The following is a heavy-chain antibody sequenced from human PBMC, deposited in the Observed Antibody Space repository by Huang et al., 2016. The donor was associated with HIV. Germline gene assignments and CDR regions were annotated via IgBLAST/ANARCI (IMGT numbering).Heavy chain of an antibody. CDR2: ISIGDGRP. D-gene: IGHD6-13*01. Sequence: QVQLVQSGAEVRKPGDSVRVSCKASGYTFSSYAIHWVRQDPGQSLEWMGRISIGDGRPEYLWQLQGRATITTDTSANTVYLYLSGLRSEDTAVYYCARQRSPDSSSHLYWGQGTLVTVSS. CDR3: ARQRSPDSSSHLY. CDR1: GYTFSSYA. V-gene: IGHV1-3*04. J-gene: IGHJ4*02.